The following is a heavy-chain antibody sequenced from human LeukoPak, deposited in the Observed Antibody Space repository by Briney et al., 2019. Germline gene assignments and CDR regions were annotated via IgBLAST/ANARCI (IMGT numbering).Heavy chain of an antibody. CDR3: AKDIVGGGDDY. Sequence: GGSLRLSCAASGFTFSSHAMSWVRQAPGKGLEWVSAISGSGGSTYSADSVKGRFTISRDNAKNAVYLQMNSLRDEDTALYYCAKDIVGGGDDYWGQGTLVTVSS. CDR1: GFTFSSHA. V-gene: IGHV3-23*01. J-gene: IGHJ4*02. CDR2: ISGSGGST. D-gene: IGHD2-21*02.